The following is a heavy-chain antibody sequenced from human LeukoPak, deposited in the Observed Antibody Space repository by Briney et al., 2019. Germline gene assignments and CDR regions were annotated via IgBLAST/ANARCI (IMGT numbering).Heavy chain of an antibody. J-gene: IGHJ6*02. CDR2: ISGSTNTI. V-gene: IGHV3-48*02. Sequence: GGSLRLSCAASGFTFSSYSMIWVRQAPGKGLEWISYISGSTNTIYYADSVKGRFTISRDNAKNSLYLQMNSLRDEDTAMYYCARLGYCSSRSCYYGMDVWGQGTTVTVSS. CDR3: ARLGYCSSRSCYYGMDV. CDR1: GFTFSSYS. D-gene: IGHD2-2*01.